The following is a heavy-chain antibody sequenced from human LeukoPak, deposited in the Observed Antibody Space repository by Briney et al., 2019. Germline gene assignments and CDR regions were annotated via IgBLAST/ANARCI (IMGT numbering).Heavy chain of an antibody. J-gene: IGHJ3*02. CDR3: ARAMRTRWLQLGDAFDI. CDR1: GITLSNYG. Sequence: GGSLRLSCAVSGITLSNYGMSWVRQAPGKGLEWVAGISDSGGSTNYADSVKGRFTISRDNPRNTLYLQMNSLRAEDTAVYYCARAMRTRWLQLGDAFDIWGQGTMVTVSS. V-gene: IGHV3-23*01. D-gene: IGHD5-24*01. CDR2: ISDSGGST.